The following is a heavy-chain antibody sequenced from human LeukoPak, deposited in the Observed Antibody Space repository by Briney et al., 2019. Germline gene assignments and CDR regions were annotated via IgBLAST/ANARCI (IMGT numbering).Heavy chain of an antibody. CDR1: GGTFSSYA. CDR2: IIPIFDTA. CDR3: ASKVVGTTYFDY. J-gene: IGHJ4*02. Sequence: GSSVKVSCKASGGTFSSYAISWVRLTPGEGLEWMGGIIPIFDTANYAQKFQGRVTIATDESTSTAYMELSSLRSEDTAVYYCASKVVGTTYFDYWGQGTLVTVSS. V-gene: IGHV1-69*05. D-gene: IGHD1-26*01.